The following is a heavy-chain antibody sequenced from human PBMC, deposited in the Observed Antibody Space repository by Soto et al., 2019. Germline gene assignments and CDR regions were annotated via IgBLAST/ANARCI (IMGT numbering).Heavy chain of an antibody. J-gene: IGHJ5*02. CDR1: GYTFTSYA. V-gene: IGHV1-3*01. D-gene: IGHD3-10*01. Sequence: ASVKVSCKASGYTFTSYAMHWVRQAPGQRLEWMGWINAGNGNTKYSQKFQGRVTITRDTSASTAYMELSSLRSEDTAVYYCARGPITMVRWFDPWGQGTLVTVSS. CDR2: INAGNGNT. CDR3: ARGPITMVRWFDP.